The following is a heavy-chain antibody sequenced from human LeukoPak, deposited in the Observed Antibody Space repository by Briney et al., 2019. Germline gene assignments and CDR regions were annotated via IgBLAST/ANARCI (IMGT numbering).Heavy chain of an antibody. D-gene: IGHD1-1*01. CDR3: ARGPSPNWNDDPEDY. V-gene: IGHV4-34*01. Sequence: PSETLSLTCAVYGGSFSGYYWSWIRQPPGKGLEWIGEINHSGSTNYNPSLKSRVTISVDTSKNQFSLKLSSVTAADTAVYYRARGPSPNWNDDPEDYWGQGTLVTVSS. CDR1: GGSFSGYY. CDR2: INHSGST. J-gene: IGHJ4*02.